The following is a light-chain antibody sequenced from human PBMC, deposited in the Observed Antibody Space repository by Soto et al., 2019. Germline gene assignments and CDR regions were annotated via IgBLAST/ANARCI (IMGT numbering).Light chain of an antibody. CDR1: QTINNNY. CDR2: GAS. Sequence: TQAPGTLCLSARDRVPPSRKASQTINNNYVAWYQQRPGRAPRLLVYGASARATGIPDRFRGSGAGTDFTLTISRLEPEDFAVYYCQHHGDLIGFGGGTKV. CDR3: QHHGDLIG. V-gene: IGKV3-20*01. J-gene: IGKJ4*01.